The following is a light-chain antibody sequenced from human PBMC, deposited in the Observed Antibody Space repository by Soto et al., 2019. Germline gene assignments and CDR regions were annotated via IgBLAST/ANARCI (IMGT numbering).Light chain of an antibody. Sequence: EIVLTQSPGTLSLSPGETATLSCRASQTVSSSYLAWYQQKPGQAPRLLIYGASSRATGIPDRFSGSGSGTDFSLTISRLEPEDFAVYYCQHATFGQGTKLEIK. CDR2: GAS. J-gene: IGKJ2*01. CDR1: QTVSSSY. CDR3: QHAT. V-gene: IGKV3-20*01.